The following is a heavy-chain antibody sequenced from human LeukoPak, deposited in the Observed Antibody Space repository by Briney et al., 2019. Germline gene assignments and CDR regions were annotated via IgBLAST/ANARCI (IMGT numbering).Heavy chain of an antibody. CDR2: ISGSGSSI. CDR1: GFTFSTYE. CDR3: AREGGFGYDDAFDT. J-gene: IGHJ3*02. V-gene: IGHV3-48*03. D-gene: IGHD3-16*02. Sequence: GRSLRLSCTASGFTFSTYEMNWVRQAQGKGLEWISYISGSGSSIFYADSLQGRFTVSRDNAKNSVYLQMNSLRAEDTAVYYCAREGGFGYDDAFDTWGHGTTVTVSS.